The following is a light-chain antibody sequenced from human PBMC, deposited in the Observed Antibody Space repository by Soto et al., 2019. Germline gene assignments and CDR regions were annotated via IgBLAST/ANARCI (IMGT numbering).Light chain of an antibody. CDR2: DAS. V-gene: IGKV3-15*01. CDR1: QSVSTY. CDR3: QQYNNWPIT. J-gene: IGKJ5*01. Sequence: EIVLTQSPGTLSLSPGERATLSCRASQSVSTYLAWYQQKPGQAPRLLIYDASTRATGIPVRFSGSGSGTEFTLTISSLQSEDVGIYYCQQYNNWPITFGPGTRLEIK.